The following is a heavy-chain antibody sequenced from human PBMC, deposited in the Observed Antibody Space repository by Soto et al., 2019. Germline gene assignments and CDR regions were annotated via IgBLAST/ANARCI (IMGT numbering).Heavy chain of an antibody. V-gene: IGHV4-38-2*01. CDR1: GYSLSSGYY. CDR3: ARVDGDFLLRLGYGSGSYGTIDY. D-gene: IGHD3-10*01. CDR2: IYHSGST. J-gene: IGHJ4*02. Sequence: SETLSLTCAVSGYSLSSGYYWGWIRQPPGKGLEWIGSIYHSGSTYYNPSLKSRVTISVDTSKNQFSLKLSSVTAADTAVYYCARVDGDFLLRLGYGSGSYGTIDYWGQGTLVTVSS.